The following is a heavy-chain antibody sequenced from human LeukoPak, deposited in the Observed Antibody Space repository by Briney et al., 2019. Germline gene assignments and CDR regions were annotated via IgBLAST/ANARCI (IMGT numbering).Heavy chain of an antibody. CDR3: ARHPSYTSGWPLDY. D-gene: IGHD6-19*01. J-gene: IGHJ4*02. V-gene: IGHV5-51*01. CDR2: IYLGDSDT. CDR1: GYSFTSYW. Sequence: GESLKISCKGSGYSFTSYWIGWVRQMPGKGLEWMGIIYLGDSDTRYSPSFQGQVTISADESITTAYLQWSSLKASDTAIYYCARHPSYTSGWPLDYWGQGTLVTVSS.